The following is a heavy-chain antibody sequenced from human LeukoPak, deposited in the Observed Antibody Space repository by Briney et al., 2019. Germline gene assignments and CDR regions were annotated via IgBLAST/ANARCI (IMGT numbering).Heavy chain of an antibody. CDR3: ARHSTVYDSSGYYVY. D-gene: IGHD3-22*01. CDR1: GYIFTSYG. Sequence: ASVKVSCKASGYIFTSYGISWVRQAPGQGLEWMGWISAYNGNTNYAQKLQGRVTMTTDTSTSTAYMELRSLRSDDTAVYYCARHSTVYDSSGYYVYWGQGTLVTVSS. J-gene: IGHJ4*02. V-gene: IGHV1-18*01. CDR2: ISAYNGNT.